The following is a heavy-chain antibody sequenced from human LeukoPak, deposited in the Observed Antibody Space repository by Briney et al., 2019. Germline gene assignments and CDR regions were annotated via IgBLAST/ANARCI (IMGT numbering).Heavy chain of an antibody. D-gene: IGHD6-6*01. V-gene: IGHV1-69*05. J-gene: IGHJ6*03. Sequence: GASVKVSCKASGGTFSSYAISWVRQAPGQGLKWMGGTIPIFGTANYAQKFQGRVTITTDESTSTAYMELSSLRSEDTAVYYCARDGEYSSSSSDYYYYYMDVWGKGTTVTVSS. CDR2: TIPIFGTA. CDR3: ARDGEYSSSSSDYYYYYMDV. CDR1: GGTFSSYA.